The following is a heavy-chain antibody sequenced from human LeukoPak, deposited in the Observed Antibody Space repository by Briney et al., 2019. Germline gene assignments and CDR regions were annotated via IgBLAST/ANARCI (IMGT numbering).Heavy chain of an antibody. CDR2: IYHSGST. CDR1: GYSISSGYY. CDR3: ARLRVAVAEN. D-gene: IGHD6-19*01. V-gene: IGHV4-38-2*01. J-gene: IGHJ4*02. Sequence: SETLSLTCAVSGYSISSGYYWGWIRQPPGKGLEWIGSIYHSGSTYYNPSLKSRVTISVDTSKNQFSLKLSSVTAADTAVYYCARLRVAVAENWGQGTPVTVSS.